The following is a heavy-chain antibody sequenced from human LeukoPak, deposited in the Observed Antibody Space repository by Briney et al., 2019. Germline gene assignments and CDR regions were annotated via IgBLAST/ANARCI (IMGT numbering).Heavy chain of an antibody. J-gene: IGHJ4*02. CDR1: GFTFSSYA. D-gene: IGHD2-21*02. CDR3: AKDPTHMVVVTADY. Sequence: PGGSLRLSCAASGFTFSSYAMSWVRQAAGKGLEWVSAISGSGGSTYYADSVKGRFTISRDNSKNTLYLQMNSLRAEDTAVYYCAKDPTHMVVVTADYWGQGTLVTVSS. CDR2: ISGSGGST. V-gene: IGHV3-23*01.